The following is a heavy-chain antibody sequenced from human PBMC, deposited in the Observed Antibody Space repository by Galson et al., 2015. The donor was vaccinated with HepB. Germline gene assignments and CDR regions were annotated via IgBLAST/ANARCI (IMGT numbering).Heavy chain of an antibody. CDR3: ARDSEPGYSSGWYGGYFDL. CDR1: GGTFSSYA. D-gene: IGHD6-19*01. Sequence: SVKVSCKASGGTFSSYAISWVRQAPGQGLEWMGGIIPIFGTANYAQKFQGRVTITADESTSTAYMELSSLRSGDTAVYYCARDSEPGYSSGWYGGYFDLWGRGTLVTVSS. CDR2: IIPIFGTA. J-gene: IGHJ2*01. V-gene: IGHV1-69*13.